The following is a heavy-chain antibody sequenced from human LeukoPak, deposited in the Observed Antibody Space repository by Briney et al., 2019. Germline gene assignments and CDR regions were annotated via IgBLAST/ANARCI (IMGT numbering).Heavy chain of an antibody. CDR2: INHSGST. Sequence: SETLSLTCAVYGGSSSGYYWSWIRQPPGKGLEWIGEINHSGSTNYNPSLKSRVTISVDTSKNQFSLKLSSVTAADTAVYYCARIDYDSSGHNEYYFDYWGQGTLVTVSS. CDR1: GGSSSGYY. V-gene: IGHV4-34*01. CDR3: ARIDYDSSGHNEYYFDY. D-gene: IGHD3-22*01. J-gene: IGHJ4*02.